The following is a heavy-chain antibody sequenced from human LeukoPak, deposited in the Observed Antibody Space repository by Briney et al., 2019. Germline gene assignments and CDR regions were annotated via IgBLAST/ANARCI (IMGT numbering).Heavy chain of an antibody. J-gene: IGHJ4*02. Sequence: SGTLSLTCAVSGGSISSSNWWGWVRQPPGKGLEWIGEIYHSGSTNYNPSLKSRVTISVDKSKNQFSLKLSSVTAADTAVYYCARAMSYGSGSLPPDYWGQGTLVTVSS. CDR2: IYHSGST. D-gene: IGHD3-10*01. V-gene: IGHV4-4*02. CDR1: GGSISSSNW. CDR3: ARAMSYGSGSLPPDY.